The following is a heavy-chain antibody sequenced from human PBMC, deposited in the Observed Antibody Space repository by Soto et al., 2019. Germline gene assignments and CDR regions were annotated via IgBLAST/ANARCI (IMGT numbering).Heavy chain of an antibody. CDR2: IYSGGST. V-gene: IGHV3-66*01. CDR3: ARALKPGHYYYYYMDV. J-gene: IGHJ6*03. CDR1: GFTVSSNY. D-gene: IGHD3-10*01. Sequence: EVQLVESGGGLVQPGGSLRLSCAASGFTVSSNYMSWVRQAPGKGLEWVSVIYSGGSTYYADSVKGRFTISRDNSKNTLYLQMNSLRAEDTAVYYCARALKPGHYYYYYMDVWGKGTTVTVSS.